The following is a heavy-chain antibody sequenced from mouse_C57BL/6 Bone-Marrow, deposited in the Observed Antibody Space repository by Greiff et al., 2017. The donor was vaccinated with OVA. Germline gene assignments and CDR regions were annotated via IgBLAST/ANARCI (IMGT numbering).Heavy chain of an antibody. V-gene: IGHV1-55*01. J-gene: IGHJ2*01. Sequence: VQLQQPGAELVKPGASVKMSCKASGYTFTSYWITWVKQRPGQGLEWIGDIYPGSGSTNYNEKFKSKATLTVDTSSSTAYLQLSSLTSEDSAVYYCARHYYGSTYYFDCWGQGTTRTVSS. CDR3: ARHYYGSTYYFDC. CDR1: GYTFTSYW. CDR2: IYPGSGST. D-gene: IGHD1-1*01.